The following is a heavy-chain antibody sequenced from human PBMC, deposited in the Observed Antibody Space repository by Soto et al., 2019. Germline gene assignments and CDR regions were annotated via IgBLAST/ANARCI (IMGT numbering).Heavy chain of an antibody. V-gene: IGHV4-31*03. CDR2: IYYSGST. J-gene: IGHJ6*02. CDR1: GGSISSGGYY. Sequence: QVQLQESGPGLVKPSQTLSLTCTVSGGSISSGGYYWSWIRQNPGKGLEWIGDIYYSGSTYYNPSLKSRITISVDTSKNLFSVKLSSVTAADTTVYCFARVYYGSGNYYNSPLGMDVWGQGTTVTVSS. D-gene: IGHD3-10*01. CDR3: ARVYYGSGNYYNSPLGMDV.